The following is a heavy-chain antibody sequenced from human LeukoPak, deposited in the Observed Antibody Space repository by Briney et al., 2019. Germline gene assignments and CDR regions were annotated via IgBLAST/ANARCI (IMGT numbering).Heavy chain of an antibody. CDR1: GFTFSSYA. Sequence: PGGSLRLPCAASGFTFSSYAMSWVRQAPGRGLEWVSAISGSGGSTYYADSVKGRFTISRDNAKDTLYLQMNSLRAEDTAVYYCAKGFDPYGGKMGLWTRDWYFDLWGRGTLVTVSS. CDR2: ISGSGGST. V-gene: IGHV3-23*01. CDR3: AKGFDPYGGKMGLWTRDWYFDL. J-gene: IGHJ2*01. D-gene: IGHD4-23*01.